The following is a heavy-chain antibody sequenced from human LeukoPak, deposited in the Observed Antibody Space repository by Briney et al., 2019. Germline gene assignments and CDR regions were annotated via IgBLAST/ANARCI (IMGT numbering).Heavy chain of an antibody. Sequence: GGSLRLSYAASGFTFSSSAMSWVRQAPGKGLEWVSAISNNGGYTYYADSVQGRFTISRDNSKSTLCLQMNSLRAEDTAVYYCAKQLGYCSDGSCYFPYWGQGTLVTVSS. CDR2: ISNNGGYT. CDR1: GFTFSSSA. V-gene: IGHV3-23*01. D-gene: IGHD2-15*01. CDR3: AKQLGYCSDGSCYFPY. J-gene: IGHJ4*02.